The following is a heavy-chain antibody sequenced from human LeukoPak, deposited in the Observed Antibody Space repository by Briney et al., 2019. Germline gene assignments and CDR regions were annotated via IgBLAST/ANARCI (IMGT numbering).Heavy chain of an antibody. V-gene: IGHV4-61*02. Sequence: PSETLSLTCTASGASVSSGSYYWSWIRQPAGKGLEWIGRIYTSGSTNYNPSLKSRVTMSVDTSKNQFSLKLSSVTAADTAVYYCARDLAGDYWFDPWGQGTLVTVSS. J-gene: IGHJ5*02. D-gene: IGHD4-17*01. CDR3: ARDLAGDYWFDP. CDR2: IYTSGST. CDR1: GASVSSGSYY.